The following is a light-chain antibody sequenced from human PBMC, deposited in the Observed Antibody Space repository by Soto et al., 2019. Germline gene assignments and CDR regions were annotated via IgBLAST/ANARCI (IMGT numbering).Light chain of an antibody. J-gene: IGKJ2*01. CDR1: QSVSSN. CDR2: GAS. CDR3: QQYNSWPLFT. V-gene: IGKV3-15*01. Sequence: EIVMTQSPATLSVSPGERATLSCRASQSVSSNLAWYQHKPGQAPRFLIYGASTRATGVPARFSDSGSGTEFTLTISSLQSEDFAIYYCQQYNSWPLFTFGQGTKLEVK.